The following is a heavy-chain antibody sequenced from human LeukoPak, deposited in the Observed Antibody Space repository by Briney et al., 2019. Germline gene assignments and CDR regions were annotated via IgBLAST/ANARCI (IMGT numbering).Heavy chain of an antibody. CDR2: IYSGGST. J-gene: IGHJ4*02. D-gene: IGHD7-27*01. CDR1: GFTVSSNY. Sequence: HPGGSLRLSCAASGFTVSSNYMSWVRQAPGKGLEWVSVIYSGGSTYYADSVKGRFTISRDNSKNTLYLQMNSLRAEDTAVYHCASAGETPFDYWGQGTLVTVSS. CDR3: ASAGETPFDY. V-gene: IGHV3-66*02.